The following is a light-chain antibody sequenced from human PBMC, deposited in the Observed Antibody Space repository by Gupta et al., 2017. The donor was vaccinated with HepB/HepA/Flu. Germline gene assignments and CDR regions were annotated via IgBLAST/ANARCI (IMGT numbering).Light chain of an antibody. J-gene: IGLJ3*02. CDR3: AAWDDSMNGKV. CDR1: SSNIGSNT. V-gene: IGLV1-44*01. CDR2: SDN. Sequence: QSVLTQSPSASGTPGQRVTISCSGSSSNIGSNTVNWYQQPPGTAPKLLIYSDNQRPSGVPDRFSGSKSGTSASLAISGLQSEDEADYYCAAWDDSMNGKVFGGGTKLTVL.